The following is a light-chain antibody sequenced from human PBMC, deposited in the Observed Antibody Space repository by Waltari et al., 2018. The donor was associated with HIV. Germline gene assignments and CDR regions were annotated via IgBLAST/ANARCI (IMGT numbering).Light chain of an antibody. V-gene: IGKV1-33*01. CDR3: QQYDDLEYT. CDR2: DAS. Sequence: IQMTQSPFSLSASAGDRVTITCQASQDIKHYLNWYQQKPGKAPKLLIFDASNLETGVPSRFSGSGSGTHFSLTISSLRPEDNATYYCQQYDDLEYTFGQGTKLEMK. J-gene: IGKJ2*01. CDR1: QDIKHY.